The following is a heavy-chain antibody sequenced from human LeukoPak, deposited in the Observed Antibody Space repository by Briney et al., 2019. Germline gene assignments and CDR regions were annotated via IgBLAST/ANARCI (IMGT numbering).Heavy chain of an antibody. D-gene: IGHD1-20*01. CDR1: GFTFSDYA. V-gene: IGHV3-23*01. CDR3: ARVRDNWNPERSDY. Sequence: GGSLRLSCTASGFTFSDYAMNWIRQAPGKGLEWVSTISHSAHGIFYTDSVKGRFTISRDNSNNTVYLQMNSLRAEDTAVYYCARVRDNWNPERSDYWGQGTLVTVSS. J-gene: IGHJ4*02. CDR2: ISHSAHGI.